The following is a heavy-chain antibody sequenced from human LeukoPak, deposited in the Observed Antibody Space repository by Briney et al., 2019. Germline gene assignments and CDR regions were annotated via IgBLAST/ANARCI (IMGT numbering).Heavy chain of an antibody. D-gene: IGHD6-19*01. J-gene: IGHJ4*02. V-gene: IGHV3-48*03. CDR2: ISSSGVLI. Sequence: QPGGSLSLSCAPSGFTFSNYEMNWVGQAPGEGLEWVSFISSSGVLIYYADSVKGRFTLSRDNAKNCLHLQMNSRRGKDTAVYYCARVSVSGWHFDYWGQGSLVTASS. CDR3: ARVSVSGWHFDY. CDR1: GFTFSNYE.